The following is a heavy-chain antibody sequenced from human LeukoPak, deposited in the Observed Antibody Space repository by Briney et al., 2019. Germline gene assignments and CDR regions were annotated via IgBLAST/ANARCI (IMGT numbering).Heavy chain of an antibody. D-gene: IGHD3-22*01. CDR3: ARDKQNYYDSSGYYSY. J-gene: IGHJ4*02. CDR1: GYTFTSYY. CDR2: INPSGGST. Sequence: ASVKVSCKASGYTFTSYYMHWVRQAPGQGLEWMGIINPSGGSTNYAQKFQGRVTITADKSTSTAYMELSSLRSEDTAVYYCARDKQNYYDSSGYYSYWGQGTLVTVSS. V-gene: IGHV1-46*01.